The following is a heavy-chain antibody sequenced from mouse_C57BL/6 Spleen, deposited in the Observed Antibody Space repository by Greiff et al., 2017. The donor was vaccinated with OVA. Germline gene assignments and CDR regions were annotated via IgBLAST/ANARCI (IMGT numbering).Heavy chain of an antibody. J-gene: IGHJ2*01. CDR1: GYTFTDYE. V-gene: IGHV1-15*01. CDR3: TRGHSNRDY. D-gene: IGHD2-5*01. Sequence: QVQLKESGAELVRPGASVTLSCKASGYTFTDYEMHWVKQTPVHGLEWIGAIDPETGGTAYNQKFKGKAILTADKSSSTAYMELRSLTSEDSAVYYCTRGHSNRDYWGQGTTLTVSS. CDR2: IDPETGGT.